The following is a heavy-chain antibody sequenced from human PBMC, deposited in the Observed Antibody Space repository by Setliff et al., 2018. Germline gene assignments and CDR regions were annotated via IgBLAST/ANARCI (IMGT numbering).Heavy chain of an antibody. CDR1: GGSIDSHY. D-gene: IGHD2-15*01. CDR2: IYYSGNT. CDR3: ASERESASRQTYFDS. J-gene: IGHJ4*02. Sequence: SETLSLTCSVSGGSIDSHYWSWIRQPPGKGLEWIGSIYYSGNTNYNPSLKSRVTISIDTSKNQFSLILSSVTAADTAVYYCASERESASRQTYFDSWGQGTLVTVSS. V-gene: IGHV4-59*11.